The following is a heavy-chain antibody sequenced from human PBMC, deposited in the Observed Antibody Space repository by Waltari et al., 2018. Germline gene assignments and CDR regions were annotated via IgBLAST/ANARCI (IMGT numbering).Heavy chain of an antibody. CDR3: AKGQYDYVWGSYRSHYFDY. D-gene: IGHD3-16*02. Sequence: QVQLVQSGAEVKKPGASVKVSCKVSGYTLTELSMHWVRQAPGKGLEWMGGFDPEDGETIYAQKFQGRVTMTEETSTDTAYMELSSLRSEDTAVYYCAKGQYDYVWGSYRSHYFDYWGQGTLVTVSS. J-gene: IGHJ4*02. V-gene: IGHV1-24*01. CDR2: FDPEDGET. CDR1: GYTLTELS.